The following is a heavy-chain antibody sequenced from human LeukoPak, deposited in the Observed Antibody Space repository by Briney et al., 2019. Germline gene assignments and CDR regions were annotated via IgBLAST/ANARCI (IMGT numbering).Heavy chain of an antibody. CDR2: IWYDGSDK. CDR1: GFIFSNYG. Sequence: GGSLRLSCAASGFIFSNYGMRWVRQAPGKGLEWVAVIWYDGSDKYYADSVKGRFTISRDNSKNTLYLQMNSLRAEDTAVYYCAKDRDDAIDYWGQGTLVTVSS. V-gene: IGHV3-33*06. D-gene: IGHD5-24*01. J-gene: IGHJ4*02. CDR3: AKDRDDAIDY.